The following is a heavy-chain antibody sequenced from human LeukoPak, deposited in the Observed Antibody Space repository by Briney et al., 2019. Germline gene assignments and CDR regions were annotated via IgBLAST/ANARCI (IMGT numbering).Heavy chain of an antibody. CDR2: ISGTGAAM. V-gene: IGHV3-48*03. J-gene: IGHJ4*02. CDR3: AREGDLYDRSTSSQFDY. CDR1: GFTFRSFE. Sequence: PGGSLRLSCAASGFTFRSFEMNWVRQAPGKGLEWVSYISGTGAAMYYADSVKGRFTISRDNAKNSLYLQMNSLRAEDTAVYYCAREGDLYDRSTSSQFDYWSQGTLVTVSS. D-gene: IGHD3-22*01.